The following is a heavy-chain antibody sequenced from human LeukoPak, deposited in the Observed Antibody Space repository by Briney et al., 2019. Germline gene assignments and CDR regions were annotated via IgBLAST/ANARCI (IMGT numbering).Heavy chain of an antibody. V-gene: IGHV4-4*09. CDR1: GGSISSYY. CDR3: ARQRAAAGRGRGYYYYYMDV. Sequence: PSETLSLTCTVSGGSISSYYWSWFRQPPGKGLEWIGYIYTSGSTNYNPSLKSRVTISVDTSKNQFSLKLSSVTAADTAVYYCARQRAAAGRGRGYYYYYMDVWGKGTTVTVSS. CDR2: IYTSGST. J-gene: IGHJ6*03. D-gene: IGHD6-13*01.